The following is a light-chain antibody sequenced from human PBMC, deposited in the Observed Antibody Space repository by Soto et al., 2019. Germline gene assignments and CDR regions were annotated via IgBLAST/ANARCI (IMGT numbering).Light chain of an antibody. J-gene: IGKJ2*01. V-gene: IGKV3-15*01. Sequence: EIVMTQSPATLSVSPGERATLSCRASQSVSSNLAWYQQKPGQAPRLLIYGASTRATGIPARFSGSGSGTEFTLTISSLQSEDFAVYYFQQYNNWPPGGSTFGQGTKLEIK. CDR1: QSVSSN. CDR2: GAS. CDR3: QQYNNWPPGGST.